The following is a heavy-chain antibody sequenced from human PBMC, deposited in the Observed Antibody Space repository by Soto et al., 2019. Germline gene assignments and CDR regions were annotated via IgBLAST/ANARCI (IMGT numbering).Heavy chain of an antibody. CDR2: VQDTGTT. D-gene: IGHD6-6*01. J-gene: IGHJ4*02. CDR1: GVSVSSGGNY. CDR3: ARGLSSPSAAGV. Sequence: QLQLQESGPGLVKPAETLSLTCAVSGVSVSSGGNYWGWIRQPPGKGLEWIGSVQDTGTTHYTPSITSRVTISADTSQNQFSLTVNSATAADTAVYYCARGLSSPSAAGVWGQGTLVTVSS. V-gene: IGHV4-39*01.